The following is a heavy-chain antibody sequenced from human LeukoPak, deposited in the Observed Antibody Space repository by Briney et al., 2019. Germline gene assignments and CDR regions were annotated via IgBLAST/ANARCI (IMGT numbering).Heavy chain of an antibody. D-gene: IGHD5-12*01. Sequence: SQTLSLTCAISGDSVSSNSAAWNWIRQSPSRGLEWLGRTYYRSKWYSDYAVSVKSRITINPDTSKNQFSLQLNSVTPEDTAVHYCAGESRYSGYDPKAFDYWGQGTLVTVSS. CDR1: GDSVSSNSAA. CDR3: AGESRYSGYDPKAFDY. V-gene: IGHV6-1*01. CDR2: TYYRSKWYS. J-gene: IGHJ4*02.